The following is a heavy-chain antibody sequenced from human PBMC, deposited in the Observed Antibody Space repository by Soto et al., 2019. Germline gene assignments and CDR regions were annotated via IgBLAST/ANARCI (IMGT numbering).Heavy chain of an antibody. CDR1: GGSISSYY. V-gene: IGHV4-59*08. D-gene: IGHD5-12*01. CDR3: ARVEMATIVLRYGWFDP. CDR2: IYYSGST. Sequence: PSETLSLTCTVSGGSISSYYWSWIRQPPGKGLEWIGYIYYSGSTNYNPSLKSRVTISVDTSKNQFSLKLSSVTVADTAVYYCARVEMATIVLRYGWFDPWGQGTLVTVSS. J-gene: IGHJ5*02.